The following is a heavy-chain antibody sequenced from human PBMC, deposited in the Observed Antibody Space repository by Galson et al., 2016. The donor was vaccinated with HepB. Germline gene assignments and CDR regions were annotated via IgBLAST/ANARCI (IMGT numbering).Heavy chain of an antibody. J-gene: IGHJ4*02. CDR2: ISGDGGGT. V-gene: IGHV3-23*01. Sequence: SLRLSCAASGFSFRSYAMSWVRQAPGKGLEWVSAISGDGGGTYYADSVTGRFTISRDNSKNTLYLQMNSLRAEDTAIYYCAKFQSGHCDYWGQGTLVTVPS. D-gene: IGHD3-3*01. CDR3: AKFQSGHCDY. CDR1: GFSFRSYA.